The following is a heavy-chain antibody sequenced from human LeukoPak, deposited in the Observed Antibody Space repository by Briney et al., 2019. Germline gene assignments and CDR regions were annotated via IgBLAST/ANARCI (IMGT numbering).Heavy chain of an antibody. D-gene: IGHD6-19*01. CDR1: GYTFGSYG. J-gene: IGHJ5*02. Sequence: ASVKVSCKASGYTFGSYGVSWVRQAPGQGLEWMAWISPYNGNTNYAQKFQGRVTMTTDTSTSTAYMELRSLRADDTAVYYCARDSASVWPGSSGWSNWFDRWGEGSLVTVCS. CDR2: ISPYNGNT. CDR3: ARDSASVWPGSSGWSNWFDR. V-gene: IGHV1-18*01.